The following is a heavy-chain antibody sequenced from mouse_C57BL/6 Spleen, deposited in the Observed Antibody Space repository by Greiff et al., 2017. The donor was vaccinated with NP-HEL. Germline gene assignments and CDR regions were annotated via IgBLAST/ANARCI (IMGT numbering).Heavy chain of an antibody. J-gene: IGHJ2*01. CDR1: YFAFMASA. D-gene: IGHD1-1*01. CDR3: ARYSGSSYNYLDY. Sequence: VVESGAELVRPGSSVKLSCKDSYFAFMASAMHWVKQRPGHGLEWIGSFTMYSDATEYSENFKGKATLTANTSSSTAYRELGSLTSEDSAVYYCARYSGSSYNYLDYGGQGTTLTVSS. CDR2: FTMYSDAT. V-gene: IGHV1-49*01.